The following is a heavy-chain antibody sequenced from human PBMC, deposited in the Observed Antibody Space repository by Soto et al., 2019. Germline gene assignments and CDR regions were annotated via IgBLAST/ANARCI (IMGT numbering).Heavy chain of an antibody. D-gene: IGHD1-26*01. V-gene: IGHV3-23*01. CDR1: GFTFSSYA. CDR2: ISGSGGST. Sequence: QLGGSLRLSCAASGFTFSSYAMSWVRQAPGKGLEWVSAISGSGGSTYYADSVKGRFTISRDNSKNTLYLQMNSLRAEDTAVYYCASSLKEVGPHFDYWGQGTLVTVSS. J-gene: IGHJ4*02. CDR3: ASSLKEVGPHFDY.